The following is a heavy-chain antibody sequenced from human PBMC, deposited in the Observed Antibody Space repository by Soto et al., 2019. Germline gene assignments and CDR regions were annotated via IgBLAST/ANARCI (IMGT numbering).Heavy chain of an antibody. V-gene: IGHV4-59*08. CDR3: ARHGPGDGDYHDY. CDR2: IYYSGST. Sequence: QVQLPESGPGLVKPSETLSLTCTVSGGSISSYYWSWIRQPPGKGLEWIGYIYYSGSTNYNPSLKSRVTISVDTSKNQFSLKLSSVTAADTAVYYCARHGPGDGDYHDYWGQGTLVTVSS. D-gene: IGHD3-10*01. J-gene: IGHJ4*02. CDR1: GGSISSYY.